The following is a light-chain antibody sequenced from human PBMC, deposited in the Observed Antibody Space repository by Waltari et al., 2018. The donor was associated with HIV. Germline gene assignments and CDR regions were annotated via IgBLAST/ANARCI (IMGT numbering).Light chain of an antibody. CDR3: QSYDSSLTTPV. J-gene: IGLJ3*02. CDR1: SSNIGAGYD. Sequence: QSVLTQPPSVSGAPGQRVTISCTGSSSNIGAGYDVHWYQQLPGTAPKLLIYGNSNRPSGVPDRFSGSKSGTSASLAITGLQAEDEAVYYCQSYDSSLTTPVFGGGTKLTVL. CDR2: GNS. V-gene: IGLV1-40*01.